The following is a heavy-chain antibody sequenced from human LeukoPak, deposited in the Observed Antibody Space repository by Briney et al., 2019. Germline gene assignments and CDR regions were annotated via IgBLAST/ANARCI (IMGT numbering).Heavy chain of an antibody. J-gene: IGHJ6*03. V-gene: IGHV3-20*04. Sequence: GGSLRLSCAASGFTFDDYGMSWVRQAPGKGLEWVSGIIWNGGSTGYADSVKGRFTISRDNAKNSLYLQMNSLRAEDTALYYCARDGSSHYYYYMDVWGKGTTATVSS. D-gene: IGHD6-6*01. CDR2: IIWNGGST. CDR3: ARDGSSHYYYYMDV. CDR1: GFTFDDYG.